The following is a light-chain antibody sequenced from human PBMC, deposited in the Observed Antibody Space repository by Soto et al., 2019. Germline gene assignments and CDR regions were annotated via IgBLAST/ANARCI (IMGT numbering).Light chain of an antibody. Sequence: EIVMTQSPATLSVSPGERATLSCRASQSVSSNLVWYQHKSGQAPRLLIYGASTRATGIPARFSVSGSGTEFTLTISSLQSEDFAVYYCQQYKNWPETFGQGTKLEIK. CDR2: GAS. CDR3: QQYKNWPET. V-gene: IGKV3-15*01. CDR1: QSVSSN. J-gene: IGKJ2*01.